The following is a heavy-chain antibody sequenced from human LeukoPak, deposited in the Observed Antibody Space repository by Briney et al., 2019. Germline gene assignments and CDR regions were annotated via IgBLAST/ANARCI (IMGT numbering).Heavy chain of an antibody. J-gene: IGHJ4*02. CDR3: AKDSNLFGPETVLLWFGEFKY. CDR2: IRYDGSNK. CDR1: GFTFSSYG. V-gene: IGHV3-30*02. D-gene: IGHD3-10*01. Sequence: GGSLRLSCAASGFTFSSYGMHWVRQAPGKGLEWVAFIRYDGSNKYYADSVKGRFTISRDNSKNTLYLQMNSLRAEDTAVYYCAKDSNLFGPETVLLWFGEFKYWGQGTLVTVSS.